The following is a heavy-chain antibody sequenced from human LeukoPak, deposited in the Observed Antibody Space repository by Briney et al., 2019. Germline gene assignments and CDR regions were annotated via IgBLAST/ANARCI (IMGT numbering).Heavy chain of an antibody. CDR2: ISGSGGST. D-gene: IGHD1-26*01. CDR3: AKFHSGSYPYDAFDI. CDR1: GFTFSSNY. Sequence: GGSLRLSCAASGFTFSSNYMSWVRQAPGKGLEWVSTISGSGGSTYYADSVKGRFTISRDNSKNTLYLQMNSLRAEDTAVYYCAKFHSGSYPYDAFDIWGQGTMVTVSS. V-gene: IGHV3-23*01. J-gene: IGHJ3*02.